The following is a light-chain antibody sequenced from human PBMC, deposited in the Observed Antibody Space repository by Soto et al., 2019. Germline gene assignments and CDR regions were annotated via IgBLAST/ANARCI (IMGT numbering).Light chain of an antibody. CDR2: DAS. CDR1: QAIDSW. CDR3: QQYQIDWT. V-gene: IGKV1-12*01. J-gene: IGKJ1*01. Sequence: DIQMTQSPSSVSASVGDRVTITCRASQAIDSWLAWYQQKPGEAPKLLIYDASSLQSGVPSRFSGSGSGTEFTLTISSLQPDDFATYYCQQYQIDWTFGQGTKVDIK.